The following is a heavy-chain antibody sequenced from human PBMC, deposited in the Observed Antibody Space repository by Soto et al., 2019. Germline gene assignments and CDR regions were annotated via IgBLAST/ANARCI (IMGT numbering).Heavy chain of an antibody. CDR1: GFTFGDSY. D-gene: IGHD2-15*01. J-gene: IGHJ5*02. CDR3: GRGGGGGLFDP. Sequence: GGSLRLSCAGSGFTFGDSYMSWIRQAPGKGLEWLSYISPGSRYPAYADSVKGRFTISRDNAKRSLYLQMMSLTAEDTAIYYCGRGGGGGLFDPWGQGTMVTVSS. V-gene: IGHV3-11*06. CDR2: ISPGSRYP.